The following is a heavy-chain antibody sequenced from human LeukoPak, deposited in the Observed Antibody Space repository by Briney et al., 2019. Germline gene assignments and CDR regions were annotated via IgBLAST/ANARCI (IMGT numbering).Heavy chain of an antibody. V-gene: IGHV3-48*03. CDR3: ASCTWDFWSGYTYYYYYMDV. D-gene: IGHD3-3*01. CDR2: ISSSGSTI. Sequence: PGGSLRLSCAASGFTFSSYEMNWVRQAPGKGLEWVSYISSSGSTIYYADSVKGRFTISRDNAKNSLYLQMNSLRAEDTAVYYCASCTWDFWSGYTYYYYYMDVWGKGTTVTVSS. CDR1: GFTFSSYE. J-gene: IGHJ6*03.